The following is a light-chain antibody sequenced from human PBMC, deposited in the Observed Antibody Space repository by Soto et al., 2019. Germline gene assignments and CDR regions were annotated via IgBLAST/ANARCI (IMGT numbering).Light chain of an antibody. Sequence: QSALTQPASVSGSPGQSITISCTGTSSDIGGYNYISWYQQYPGKAPKLMIYDVTTRPPGVSNRFSGYKSGNTASLTISGLQAEDEADYYCNSSTRSASVIFGGGTKLTVL. CDR2: DVT. CDR3: NSSTRSASVI. J-gene: IGLJ2*01. V-gene: IGLV2-14*01. CDR1: SSDIGGYNY.